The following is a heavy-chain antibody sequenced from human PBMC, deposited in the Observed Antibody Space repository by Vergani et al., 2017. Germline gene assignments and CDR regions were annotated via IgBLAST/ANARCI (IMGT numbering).Heavy chain of an antibody. Sequence: VQLVESGGGVVQPGGSLRLSCAASGFTFSSYAMSWVRQAPGKGLEWVSAISGSGGSTYYADSVKGRFTISRDNSKNTLYLQMNSLRAEDTAVYYCARAYCSSTSCHPYYYGMDVWGQGTTVTVSS. CDR3: ARAYCSSTSCHPYYYGMDV. CDR2: ISGSGGST. V-gene: IGHV3-23*04. D-gene: IGHD2-2*01. J-gene: IGHJ6*02. CDR1: GFTFSSYA.